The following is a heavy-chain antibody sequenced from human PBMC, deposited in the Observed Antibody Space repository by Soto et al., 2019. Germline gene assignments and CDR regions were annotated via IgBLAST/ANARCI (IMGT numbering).Heavy chain of an antibody. J-gene: IGHJ6*03. CDR3: ARQRGYKTRNQYYYDMED. D-gene: IGHD1-1*01. Sequence: PGESLKISCKGSGYSFTSYWIGWVRQMPGKGLEWMGIIYPGDSDTRYSPSFQGQVTISADKSISTAYLQWSSLKASDTAMYYCARQRGYKTRNQYYYDMEDWGKGTTVTVSS. CDR2: IYPGDSDT. V-gene: IGHV5-51*01. CDR1: GYSFTSYW.